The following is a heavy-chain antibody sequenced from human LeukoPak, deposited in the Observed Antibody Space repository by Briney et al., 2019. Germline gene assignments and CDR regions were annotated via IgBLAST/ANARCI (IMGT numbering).Heavy chain of an antibody. Sequence: PGGSLRLSCAASGFIFSSYAMNWVRQAPGKGLEWVSSISSSSSYIYYADSVKGRFTISRDNAKNSLYLQMNSLRAEDTAVYYCARVGYYGSGSNFDYWGQGTLVTVSS. CDR3: ARVGYYGSGSNFDY. CDR2: ISSSSSYI. D-gene: IGHD3-10*01. J-gene: IGHJ4*02. V-gene: IGHV3-21*01. CDR1: GFIFSSYA.